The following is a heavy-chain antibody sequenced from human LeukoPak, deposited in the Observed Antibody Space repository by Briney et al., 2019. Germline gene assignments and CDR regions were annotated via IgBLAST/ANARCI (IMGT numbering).Heavy chain of an antibody. V-gene: IGHV5-51*01. CDR3: ARSDYYDSSGYYLSLNFDY. CDR2: IYPGDSDT. CDR1: GYSFTSYW. J-gene: IGHJ4*02. Sequence: GESLKISCKGSGYSFTSYWSGWVRQMPGKGLEWMGIIYPGDSDTRYSPSFQGQVTISADKSISTAYLQWSSLKASDTAMYYCARSDYYDSSGYYLSLNFDYWGQGTLVTVSS. D-gene: IGHD3-22*01.